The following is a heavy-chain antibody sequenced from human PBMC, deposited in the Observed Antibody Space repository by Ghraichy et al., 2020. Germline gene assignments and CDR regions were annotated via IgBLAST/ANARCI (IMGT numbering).Heavy chain of an antibody. CDR1: GFTFSSYG. CDR3: ARGPRSSGWYRPIDY. J-gene: IGHJ4*02. Sequence: LSLTCAASGFTFSSYGMHWVRQAPGKGLEWVAVIWYDGSNKYYADSVKGRFTISRDNSKNTLYLQMNSLRAEDTAVYYCARGPRSSGWYRPIDYWGQGTLVTVSS. CDR2: IWYDGSNK. D-gene: IGHD6-19*01. V-gene: IGHV3-33*01.